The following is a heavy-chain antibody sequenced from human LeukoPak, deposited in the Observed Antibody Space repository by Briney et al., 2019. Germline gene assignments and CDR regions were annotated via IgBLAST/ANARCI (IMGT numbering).Heavy chain of an antibody. CDR1: GGSISSSSYY. CDR3: ARRDYDFWSGYHDY. CDR2: IYYSGST. J-gene: IGHJ4*02. Sequence: PSETLSLTCTVSGGSISSSSYYWGWIRQPPGKGLEWIGSIYYSGSTYYNPSLKSRVTISVDTSKNQFSLTLSSVTAADTAVYYCARRDYDFWSGYHDYWGQGTLVTVSS. D-gene: IGHD3-3*01. V-gene: IGHV4-39*01.